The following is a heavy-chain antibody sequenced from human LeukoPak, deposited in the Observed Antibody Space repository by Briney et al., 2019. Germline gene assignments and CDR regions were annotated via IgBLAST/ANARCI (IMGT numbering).Heavy chain of an antibody. CDR3: AKDRYSDARYFFDY. CDR1: GFTFSSSA. CDR2: INSGGGST. J-gene: IGHJ4*02. V-gene: IGHV3-23*01. D-gene: IGHD4-17*01. Sequence: GGSLRLSCAASGFTFSSSAMTWVRQAPGRGLEWVSAINSGGGSTYYADSVKGRFTISRDNSKNTLYLQMDSLRVEDTAVYYCAKDRYSDARYFFDYWGQGSPVTVSS.